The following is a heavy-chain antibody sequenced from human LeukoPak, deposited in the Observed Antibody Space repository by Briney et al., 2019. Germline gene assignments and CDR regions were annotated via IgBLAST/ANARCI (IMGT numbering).Heavy chain of an antibody. CDR1: GFTFRTYA. J-gene: IGHJ4*02. CDR3: AKGDDILTGYLSYFDY. Sequence: GGSLRLSCAAPGFTFRTYAMNWVRQAPGKGLEWVSGISGSGDNTYYADSVKGRFTISRDNSKNTLYLQMNSLRAEDTAVYYCAKGDDILTGYLSYFDYWGQGTLVTVSS. CDR2: ISGSGDNT. D-gene: IGHD3-9*01. V-gene: IGHV3-23*01.